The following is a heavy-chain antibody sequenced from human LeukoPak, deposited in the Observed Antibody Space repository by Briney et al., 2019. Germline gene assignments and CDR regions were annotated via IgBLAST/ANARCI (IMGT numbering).Heavy chain of an antibody. CDR2: ISSSSSYI. V-gene: IGHV3-21*01. D-gene: IGHD3-10*01. CDR3: ARDPAVRDYYYGMDV. CDR1: GFTFSSYS. J-gene: IGHJ6*02. Sequence: GGSLRLSCAASGFTFSSYSMNWVRQAPGKGLEWVSSISSSSSYIYYADSVKGRFTISRDNAKNSLYLQMNSLRAEDTAVYYCARDPAVRDYYYGMDVWGQGTTVTVSS.